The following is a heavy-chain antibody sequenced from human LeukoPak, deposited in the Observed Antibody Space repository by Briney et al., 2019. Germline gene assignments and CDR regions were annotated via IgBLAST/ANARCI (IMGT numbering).Heavy chain of an antibody. V-gene: IGHV3-43*02. CDR1: GFTFDDYA. Sequence: PGGSLRLSCAASGFTFDDYAMNWVRQTPGMGLEWVSLISGDGGRTFYADSVKGRFTISRDNSKGSLYLQMNSMTTEDTALYYCAKDLASLYDAFNVWGQGTMVTVSS. CDR2: ISGDGGRT. CDR3: AKDLASLYDAFNV. J-gene: IGHJ3*01.